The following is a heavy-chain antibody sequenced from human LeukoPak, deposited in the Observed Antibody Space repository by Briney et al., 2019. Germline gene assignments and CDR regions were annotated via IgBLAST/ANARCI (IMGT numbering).Heavy chain of an antibody. J-gene: IGHJ4*02. V-gene: IGHV3-33*01. Sequence: GGSLRLSCAASGFTFSSYGMHWVRQAPGKGLEWVADICYDGSNKYYADSVKGRFTISRDNSKNTLYLQMNSLRDEDTAVYYCARDNSPPLREQTHATTPDPYYFDYWGQGTLVTVSS. CDR3: ARDNSPPLREQTHATTPDPYYFDY. D-gene: IGHD1/OR15-1a*01. CDR1: GFTFSSYG. CDR2: ICYDGSNK.